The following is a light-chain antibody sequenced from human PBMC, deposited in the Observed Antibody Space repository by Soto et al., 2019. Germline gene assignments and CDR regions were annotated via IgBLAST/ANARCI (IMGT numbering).Light chain of an antibody. CDR3: QQYQNWLT. CDR1: QRVNTN. V-gene: IGKV3-15*01. Sequence: DIVMPQSPATLSVSPGERATLSCRASQRVNTNVAWYQQKPGQSPRVLIYDASTRATGIPARFSGSGSGTEFTLTISSLQSEDSAVYYCQQYQNWLTFGGGTEVEIK. CDR2: DAS. J-gene: IGKJ4*01.